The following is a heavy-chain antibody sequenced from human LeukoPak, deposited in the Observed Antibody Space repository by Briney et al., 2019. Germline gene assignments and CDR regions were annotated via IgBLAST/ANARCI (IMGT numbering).Heavy chain of an antibody. Sequence: GGSLRLSCAASGFTFSSYAMNWVRQAPGKGLEWVSYISNSASAIYYADSVKGRFTISRDNAKNSLYLQMNSLRAEDTAIYYCARKKTRGLDYWGQGTLVTVSS. CDR1: GFTFSSYA. V-gene: IGHV3-48*03. D-gene: IGHD3-10*01. CDR2: ISNSASAI. CDR3: ARKKTRGLDY. J-gene: IGHJ4*02.